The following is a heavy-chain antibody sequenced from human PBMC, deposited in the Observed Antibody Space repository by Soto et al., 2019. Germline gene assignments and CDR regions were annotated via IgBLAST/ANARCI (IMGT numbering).Heavy chain of an antibody. V-gene: IGHV1-3*01. CDR2: INVGNGDT. CDR3: ARDQGMITFGGLMTKVRYYYGMDV. CDR1: GYAFTSNP. Sequence: GASVKVSCKASGYAFTSNPIQCVRQAPGQSLEWVGWINVGNGDTRYSQKFQGRVTITRGTSASTVYMELNSLRSEDTAVYYCARDQGMITFGGLMTKVRYYYGMDVWGQGTTVT. D-gene: IGHD3-16*01. J-gene: IGHJ6*02.